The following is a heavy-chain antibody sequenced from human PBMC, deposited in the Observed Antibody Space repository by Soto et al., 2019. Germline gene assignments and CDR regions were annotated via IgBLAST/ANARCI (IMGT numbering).Heavy chain of an antibody. CDR3: ATQEVGGSYVYTFDP. J-gene: IGHJ5*02. D-gene: IGHD1-26*01. CDR1: GGSFSGYY. V-gene: IGHV4-34*01. Sequence: NPSETLSLTCAVYGGSFSGYYWTWIRQPPGTGLEWIGEINHSGSTNYNPSLKSRVTISVDTSKNQFSLKLTSVTAADTAVYYCATQEVGGSYVYTFDPWGQGTLVTVSS. CDR2: INHSGST.